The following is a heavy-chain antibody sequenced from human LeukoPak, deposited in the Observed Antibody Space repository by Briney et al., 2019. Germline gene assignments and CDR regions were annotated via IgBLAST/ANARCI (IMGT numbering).Heavy chain of an antibody. CDR2: INPNSGGT. CDR3: ARDHLNGYNGRAFDI. D-gene: IGHD5-24*01. J-gene: IGHJ3*02. Sequence: ASVKVSCKASGYTFTDYYMHWVRQAPGQELGWTGRINPNSGGTNYAQKFQGRVTMSTDTSTSTAYMELRSLRSDDTAVYYCARDHLNGYNGRAFDIWGQGTMVTVSS. CDR1: GYTFTDYY. V-gene: IGHV1/OR15-1*04.